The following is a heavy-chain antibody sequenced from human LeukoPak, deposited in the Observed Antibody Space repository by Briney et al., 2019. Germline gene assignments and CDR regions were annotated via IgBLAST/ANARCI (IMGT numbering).Heavy chain of an antibody. Sequence: SETLSLTCAVYGGSFSGYYWSWIRQPPGKGLEWIGEINHSGSTNYNPSLKSRVTISVDTSKNQFSLKLSSVTAADTAVYYCARGGGYSYGFGIVATPRPRAYYFDYXGQGTLVXVS. J-gene: IGHJ4*02. CDR2: INHSGST. CDR1: GGSFSGYY. D-gene: IGHD5-12*01. V-gene: IGHV4-34*01. CDR3: ARGGGYSYGFGIVATPRPRAYYFDY.